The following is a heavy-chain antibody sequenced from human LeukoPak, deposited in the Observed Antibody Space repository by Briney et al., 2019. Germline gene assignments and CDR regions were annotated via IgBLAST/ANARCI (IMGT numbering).Heavy chain of an antibody. D-gene: IGHD3-22*01. CDR3: ARDSYYDSSGFDY. CDR2: ISSSSSYI. CDR1: EFTFANYW. Sequence: GGSLRLSCSASEFTFANYWMSWVRQAPGKGLEWVSSISSSSSYIYYADSVKGRFTISRDNAKNSLYLQMNSLRAEDTAVYYCARDSYYDSSGFDYWGQGTLVTVSS. V-gene: IGHV3-21*01. J-gene: IGHJ4*02.